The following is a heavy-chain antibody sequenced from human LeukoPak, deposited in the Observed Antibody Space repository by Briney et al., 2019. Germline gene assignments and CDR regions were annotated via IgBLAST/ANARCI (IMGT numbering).Heavy chain of an antibody. CDR3: ARSRGAVPAATDWYFDL. CDR1: GYTFTGYY. CDR2: INTGNGNT. J-gene: IGHJ2*01. Sequence: ASVKVSCKASGYTFTGYYMHWVRQAPGQRLEWMGWINTGNGNTKYSQKFQGRVTFTRATSASTAYMELSSLRSEDTAVYYCARSRGAVPAATDWYFDLWGRGTLVTVSS. D-gene: IGHD2-2*01. V-gene: IGHV1/OR15-3*02.